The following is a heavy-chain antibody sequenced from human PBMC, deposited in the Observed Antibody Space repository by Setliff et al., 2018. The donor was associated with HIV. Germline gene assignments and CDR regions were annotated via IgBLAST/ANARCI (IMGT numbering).Heavy chain of an antibody. CDR1: TFSVSEYA. J-gene: IGHJ4*02. V-gene: IGHV3-23*05. Sequence: LRLSCAASTFSVSEYAMSWVRQAPGKGLELVSAVSNTGRRTFYADSVKGRFTISKDNFENVVYLQMNSLRVDDTAVYYCVKDAYSTGKPGISWGQGTLVTVSS. CDR2: VSNTGRRT. CDR3: VKDAYSTGKPGIS. D-gene: IGHD2-8*02.